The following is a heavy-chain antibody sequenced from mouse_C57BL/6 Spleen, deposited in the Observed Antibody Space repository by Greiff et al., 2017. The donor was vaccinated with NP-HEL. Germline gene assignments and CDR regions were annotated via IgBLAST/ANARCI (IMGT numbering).Heavy chain of an antibody. J-gene: IGHJ1*03. CDR1: GFTFSDYY. D-gene: IGHD2-3*01. CDR2: ISNGGGST. CDR3: ARRGDGYYFDV. V-gene: IGHV5-12*01. Sequence: EVNVVESGGGLVQPGGSLKLSCAASGFTFSDYYMYWVRQTPEKRLEWVAYISNGGGSTYYPDTVKGRFTISRDNAKNTLYLQMSRLKSEDTAMYYCARRGDGYYFDVWGTGTTVTVSS.